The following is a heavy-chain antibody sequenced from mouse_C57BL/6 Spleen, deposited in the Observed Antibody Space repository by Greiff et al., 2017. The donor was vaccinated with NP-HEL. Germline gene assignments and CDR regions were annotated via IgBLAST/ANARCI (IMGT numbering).Heavy chain of an antibody. CDR2: IRNKANGYTT. V-gene: IGHV7-3*01. CDR1: GFTFTDYY. CDR3: ARSIYYDYDGGFAY. D-gene: IGHD2-4*01. Sequence: DVMLVESGGGLVQPGGSLSLSCAASGFTFTDYYMSWVRQPPGKALEWLGFIRNKANGYTTEYSASVKGRFTISRDNSQSILYLQMNALRAEDSATYYCARSIYYDYDGGFAYWGQGTLVTVSA. J-gene: IGHJ3*01.